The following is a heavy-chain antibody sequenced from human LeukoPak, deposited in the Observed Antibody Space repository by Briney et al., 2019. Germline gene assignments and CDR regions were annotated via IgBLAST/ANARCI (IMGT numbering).Heavy chain of an antibody. CDR2: IWYDGSNK. CDR3: TREYPASFDY. CDR1: GSTFSSYG. Sequence: GRSLRLSCAASGSTFSSYGMHWVRQAPGKGLEWVAVIWYDGSNKYYADSVKGRFTISRDNSKNTLYLQMNSLRAEDTAVYYCTREYPASFDYWGQGTLVTVSS. J-gene: IGHJ4*02. V-gene: IGHV3-33*01.